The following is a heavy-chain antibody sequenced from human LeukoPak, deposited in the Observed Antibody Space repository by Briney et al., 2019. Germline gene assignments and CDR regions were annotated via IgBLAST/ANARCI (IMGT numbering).Heavy chain of an antibody. V-gene: IGHV3-21*04. CDR3: AKDRLLNCRGDCYIFDY. CDR1: GFTFSSYS. CDR2: ISSSSSYI. D-gene: IGHD2-21*02. Sequence: GGSLRLSCAGSGFTFSSYSMNWVRQAPGKGLEWVSCISSSSSYIYYADSVKGRFTISRDNAKNSLYLQVNGLRTEDTAVYYCAKDRLLNCRGDCYIFDYWGQGTVVTVSS. J-gene: IGHJ4*02.